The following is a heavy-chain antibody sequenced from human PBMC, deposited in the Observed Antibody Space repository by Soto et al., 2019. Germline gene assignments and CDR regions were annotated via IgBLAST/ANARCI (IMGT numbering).Heavy chain of an antibody. J-gene: IGHJ6*02. D-gene: IGHD3-16*01. CDR3: AREGASSRSYYYGTDV. Sequence: QVQLQESGPGLVKPSQTLSLTCTVSGGSISTGDSYWGWIRQSPGKGLEWIGYIYYDGSTFYNPSLRSLVTISVDTSKHQCSLKLNSVTAADTAVYYCAREGASSRSYYYGTDVWGQGTTVTVSS. CDR1: GGSISTGDSY. CDR2: IYYDGST. V-gene: IGHV4-30-4*01.